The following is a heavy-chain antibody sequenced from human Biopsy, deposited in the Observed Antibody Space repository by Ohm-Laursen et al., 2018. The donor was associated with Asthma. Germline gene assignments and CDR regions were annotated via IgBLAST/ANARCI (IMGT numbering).Heavy chain of an antibody. Sequence: SVKVSCKAPGGTLSNFAISWVRQAPGQGLEWMGGITTVFGTTNYAQKFQGRVTITADESTSTAYMEVTSLRFEDTAIYYCARCQVGYSSGWSLLLKKIYYSGMDVWGQGTAVTVSS. CDR3: ARCQVGYSSGWSLLLKKIYYSGMDV. CDR1: GGTLSNFA. D-gene: IGHD6-19*01. J-gene: IGHJ6*02. CDR2: ITTVFGTT. V-gene: IGHV1-69*13.